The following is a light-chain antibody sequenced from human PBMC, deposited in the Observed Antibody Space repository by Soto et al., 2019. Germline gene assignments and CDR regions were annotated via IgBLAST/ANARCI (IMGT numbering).Light chain of an antibody. Sequence: EVVMTQSPATLSVSPGERVTLSCTASQSVSGNLAWYQQKPGQAPRLLIHGASTRATDIPARFSGSGSGTEFTLTITSLQSEDFAVYYCQQYGYLVTFGGGTKVEIK. J-gene: IGKJ4*01. CDR1: QSVSGN. CDR3: QQYGYLVT. CDR2: GAS. V-gene: IGKV3-15*01.